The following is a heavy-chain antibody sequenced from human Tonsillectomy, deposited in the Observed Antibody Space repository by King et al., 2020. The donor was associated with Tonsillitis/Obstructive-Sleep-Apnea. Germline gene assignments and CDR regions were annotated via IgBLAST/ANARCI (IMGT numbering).Heavy chain of an antibody. J-gene: IGHJ2*01. CDR2: IYYSGST. CDR3: ARDLRQQLGGTVLWYFDL. CDR1: GGSISSYY. V-gene: IGHV4-59*01. Sequence: VQLQESGPGLVKPSETLSLTCTVSGGSISSYYWSWIRQPPAKGLEWIGYIYYSGSTNYNPSLKSRVTISVDTSKNQFSLKLSSVTAADTAVYYCARDLRQQLGGTVLWYFDLWGRGTLVTVSS. D-gene: IGHD6-6*01.